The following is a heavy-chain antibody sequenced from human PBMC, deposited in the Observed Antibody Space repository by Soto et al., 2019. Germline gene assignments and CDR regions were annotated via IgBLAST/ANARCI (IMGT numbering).Heavy chain of an antibody. CDR2: IWDDGSNK. CDR1: GFTFSSDG. V-gene: IGHV3-33*01. J-gene: IGHJ6*02. CDR3: ARDFEQQLVYYYYGMDV. Sequence: PDGSLRLSCAGSGFTFSSDGMHWVRQAPGKGLEWVAVIWDDGSNKYYADSVKGRFTISRDNSKNTLYLQMNSLRAEDTAVYYCARDFEQQLVYYYYGMDVWGQGTTVTVSS. D-gene: IGHD6-13*01.